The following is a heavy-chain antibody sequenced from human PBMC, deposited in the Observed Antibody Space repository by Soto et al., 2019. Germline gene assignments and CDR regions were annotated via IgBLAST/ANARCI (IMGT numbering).Heavy chain of an antibody. CDR3: ARGYDFWSGSYGMDV. V-gene: IGHV3-30-3*01. J-gene: IGHJ6*02. CDR2: ISYDGSNK. Sequence: LRLSCAASGXTFSSYAMHWVRQAPGKGLEWVAVISYDGSNKYYADSVKGRFTISRDNSKNTLYLQMNSLRAEDTAVYYCARGYDFWSGSYGMDVWGQGTTVTVSS. D-gene: IGHD3-3*01. CDR1: GXTFSSYA.